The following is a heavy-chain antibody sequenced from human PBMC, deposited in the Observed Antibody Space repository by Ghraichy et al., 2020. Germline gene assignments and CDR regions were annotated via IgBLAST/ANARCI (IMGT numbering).Heavy chain of an antibody. CDR2: IIPIFGTA. J-gene: IGHJ5*02. CDR1: GATFSSYA. Sequence: SVKVSCKASGATFSSYAISWVRQSPGQGLEWMGGIIPIFGTANYAQKFQGRVTITADESTSTAYMELSSLRSEDTAVYYCARSSEIRSIVVVPAAIGGWWFDPWGQGTLVTVSS. CDR3: ARSSEIRSIVVVPAAIGGWWFDP. V-gene: IGHV1-69*13. D-gene: IGHD2-2*01.